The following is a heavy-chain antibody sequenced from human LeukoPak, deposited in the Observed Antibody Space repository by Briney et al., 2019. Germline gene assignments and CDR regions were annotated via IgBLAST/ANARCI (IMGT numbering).Heavy chain of an antibody. CDR3: ATSLQLWYHFDY. CDR2: ISWNSGSI. D-gene: IGHD5-18*01. V-gene: IGHV3-9*03. CDR1: GFTFDDYA. Sequence: GRSLRLSCAASGFTFDDYAMHWVRQAPGKGLEWVSGISWNSGSIGYADSVKGRFTISRDSAKNSLYLQMNSLRAEDMALYYCATSLQLWYHFDYWGQGTLVTVSS. J-gene: IGHJ4*02.